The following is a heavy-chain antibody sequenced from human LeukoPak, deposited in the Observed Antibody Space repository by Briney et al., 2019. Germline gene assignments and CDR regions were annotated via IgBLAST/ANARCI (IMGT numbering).Heavy chain of an antibody. CDR3: ARDEAPGGSSWSYGMDV. Sequence: ASVKVSCKASGYTFTSYYMHWVRQAPGQGLEWMGIINPSGGSTSCAQKFQGKVTMTRDTSTSTVYMELSSLRSEDTAVYYCARDEAPGGSSWSYGMDVWGQGTTVTVSS. J-gene: IGHJ6*02. D-gene: IGHD6-13*01. CDR1: GYTFTSYY. V-gene: IGHV1-46*01. CDR2: INPSGGST.